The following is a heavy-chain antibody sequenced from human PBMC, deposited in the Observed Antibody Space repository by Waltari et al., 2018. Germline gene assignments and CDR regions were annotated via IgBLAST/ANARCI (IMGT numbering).Heavy chain of an antibody. Sequence: QAPLVESGGGVVQPGRSLRLSCATSGFTFSRFSMHWVSQAPGKGLKWGAGVSSDGIGRYADSMKGRSTISGDNAKSTVSLEMNSLRPDDTALYYCARDRAFAVSLQDWGQGTPVTVSS. V-gene: IGHV3-30*04. CDR2: VSSDGIGR. CDR3: ARDRAFAVSLQD. J-gene: IGHJ4*02. CDR1: GFTFSRFS. D-gene: IGHD4-17*01.